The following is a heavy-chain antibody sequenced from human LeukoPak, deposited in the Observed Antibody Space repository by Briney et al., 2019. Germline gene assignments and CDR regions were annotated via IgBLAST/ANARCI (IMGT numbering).Heavy chain of an antibody. V-gene: IGHV4-61*01. D-gene: IGHD5-18*01. CDR3: ARRSGYGYVSWFDP. Sequence: PSETLSLTCNVSGDSVSSGSYYWSWIRQPPGKGLEWIGYIYYSGSTNYNPSLKSRVTISVDTSKNQFSLKLSSVTAADTAVYYCARRSGYGYVSWFDPWGQGTLVTVSS. CDR1: GDSVSSGSYY. CDR2: IYYSGST. J-gene: IGHJ5*02.